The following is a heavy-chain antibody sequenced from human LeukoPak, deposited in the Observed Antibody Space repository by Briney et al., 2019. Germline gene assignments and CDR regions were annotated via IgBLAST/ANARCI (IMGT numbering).Heavy chain of an antibody. Sequence: GGSLRLSCAASGFTFSSYAMHWVRQAPGKGLEWVGFIRSKAYGKTADYAASVKGRFTISRDDSKAIAYLQMNSLKTEDTAVYHCTRDRGAYNLYDYWGQGTLVTVSS. D-gene: IGHD1-1*01. V-gene: IGHV3-49*04. CDR2: IRSKAYGKTA. CDR1: GFTFSSYA. CDR3: TRDRGAYNLYDY. J-gene: IGHJ4*02.